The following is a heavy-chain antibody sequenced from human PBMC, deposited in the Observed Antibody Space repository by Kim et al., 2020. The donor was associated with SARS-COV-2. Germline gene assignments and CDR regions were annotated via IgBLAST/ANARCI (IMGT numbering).Heavy chain of an antibody. CDR3: AKDHGTISPFDY. Sequence: YYGDSVKGRFTISRDNSKNTVNQQMNSLRAEDTAVYYCAKDHGTISPFDYWGQGTLVTVSS. V-gene: IGHV3-33*06. D-gene: IGHD3-10*01. J-gene: IGHJ4*02.